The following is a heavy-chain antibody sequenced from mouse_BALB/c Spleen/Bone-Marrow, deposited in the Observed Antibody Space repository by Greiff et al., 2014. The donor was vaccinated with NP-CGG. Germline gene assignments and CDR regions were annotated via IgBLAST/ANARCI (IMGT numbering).Heavy chain of an antibody. CDR2: IDPANDNT. CDR3: ARADGYYAWFAY. D-gene: IGHD2-3*01. CDR1: GFNIKDTY. Sequence: DVQLQESGAEFVKPGASVKLSCTASGFNIKDTYMHWVKRRPEQGLEWIGRIDPANDNTKYDPKFQGKATITADTSSNTAYLQXXXXXXEDTAVYYCARADGYYAWFAYWGQGTLVTVSA. J-gene: IGHJ3*01. V-gene: IGHV14-3*02.